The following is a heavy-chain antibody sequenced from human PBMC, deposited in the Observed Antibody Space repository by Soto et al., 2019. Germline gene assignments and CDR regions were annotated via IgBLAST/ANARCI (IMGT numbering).Heavy chain of an antibody. CDR1: EG. J-gene: IGHJ4*02. D-gene: IGHD2-15*01. V-gene: IGHV2-5*02. Sequence: EGVGWIRQPPGKALEWLALIYWDNDKRYSPSLKSRLTITKDTSKNQVVLTMTNMDPVDTATYYCAHRPYRPYCGGGSCLKGTFNYWGQGTLVTVSS. CDR3: AHRPYRPYCGGGSCLKGTFNY. CDR2: IYWDNDK.